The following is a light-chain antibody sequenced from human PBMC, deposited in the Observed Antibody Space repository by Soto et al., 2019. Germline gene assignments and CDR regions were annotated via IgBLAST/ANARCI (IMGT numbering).Light chain of an antibody. CDR1: QSVSSN. CDR2: GAS. Sequence: EIVMTQSPATLSVSPGERATLSCRASQSVSSNLAWYQQNPGQAPRLLIYGASPRATGITARFSGSGSGTEFTLTISSLQSEDFAVYYCQQYNNWPLTFGGGTKVEIK. CDR3: QQYNNWPLT. V-gene: IGKV3-15*01. J-gene: IGKJ4*01.